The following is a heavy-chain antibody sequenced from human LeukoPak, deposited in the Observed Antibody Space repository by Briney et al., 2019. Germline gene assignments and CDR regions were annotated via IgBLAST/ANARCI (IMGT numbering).Heavy chain of an antibody. CDR2: ISGSSSYI. CDR1: GFTVSSNY. D-gene: IGHD1-1*01. J-gene: IGHJ6*02. V-gene: IGHV3-21*01. Sequence: PGGSLRLSCAASGFTVSSNYMSWVRQAPGKGLEWVSSISGSSSYIYYADSVKGRFTISRDNAKNSLYLQMNSLRAEDTAVYYCARDGNSPYGMDVWGQGTTVTVSS. CDR3: ARDGNSPYGMDV.